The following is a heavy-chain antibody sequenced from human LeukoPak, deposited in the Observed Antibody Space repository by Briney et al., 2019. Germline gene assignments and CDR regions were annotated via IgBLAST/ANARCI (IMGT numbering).Heavy chain of an antibody. D-gene: IGHD6-19*01. CDR1: GFTFGDYA. V-gene: IGHV3-9*03. CDR3: AKDRSSGWHDAFDV. CDR2: ITWNGGSI. Sequence: QPGGSLRLSCAASGFTFGDYAMHWVRQGPGKGLEWVSGITWNGGSIGCADSVKGRFTISRDNAKNSLYLQMNSLRAEDMALYFCAKDRSSGWHDAFDVWGQGTMVTVSS. J-gene: IGHJ3*01.